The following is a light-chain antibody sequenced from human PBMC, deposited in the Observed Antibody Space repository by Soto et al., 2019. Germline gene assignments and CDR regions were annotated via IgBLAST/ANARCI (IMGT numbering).Light chain of an antibody. CDR1: SSDVGGYNY. CDR2: DVT. V-gene: IGLV2-14*03. J-gene: IGLJ2*01. CDR3: SSYTGSSTLV. Sequence: QSVLTQPASVSGSPRQSITISCAGTSSDVGGYNYVSWYQQHPGKAPKLMIYDVTNRPSGVSNRFSGSKSGNTASLTISGLQAEDEADYYCSSYTGSSTLVFGGGTQLTVL.